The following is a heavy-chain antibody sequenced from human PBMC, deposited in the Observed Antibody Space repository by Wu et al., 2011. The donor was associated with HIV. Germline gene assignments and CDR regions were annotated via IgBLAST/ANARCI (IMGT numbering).Heavy chain of an antibody. V-gene: IGHV1-69*14. CDR3: ARGSGYHFNYNYLVV. Sequence: QVQLVQSGAEVKKPGSSVKVSCKASGGTFSSYAISWVRQAPGQGLEWMGGIIPIFGTTKYAQKFQGRVTITADKSTTTTYMELNNLRSEDTAVYYCARGSGYHFNYNYLVVWGKGTTVTVSS. D-gene: IGHD3-22*01. CDR1: GGTFSSYA. CDR2: IIPIFGTT. J-gene: IGHJ6*03.